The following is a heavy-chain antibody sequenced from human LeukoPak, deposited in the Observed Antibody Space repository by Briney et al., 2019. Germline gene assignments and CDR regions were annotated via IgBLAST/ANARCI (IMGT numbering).Heavy chain of an antibody. V-gene: IGHV3-53*01. CDR2: IYSGGST. CDR1: GFTFSSNY. D-gene: IGHD6-13*01. Sequence: GGSLRLSCAASGFTFSSNYMSWVRQAPGKGLEWVSVIYSGGSTYYADSVKGRFTISRDNAKNSLYLQMNSLRAEDTAVYYCARWSYSSSWYYFDYWGQGTLVTVSS. J-gene: IGHJ4*02. CDR3: ARWSYSSSWYYFDY.